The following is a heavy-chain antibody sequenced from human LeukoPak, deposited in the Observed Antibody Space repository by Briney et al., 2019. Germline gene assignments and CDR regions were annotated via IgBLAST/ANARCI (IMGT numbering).Heavy chain of an antibody. V-gene: IGHV4-34*01. Sequence: SETLSLTCAVYGGSFSGYYWSWIRQPPGKGLEWIGEINLSGSTNYNPSLMSRVTISVDTSKNQFSLKLSSVTAADTAVYYCARTLYGSGSQYYYYYMDVWGKGTTVTISS. CDR3: ARTLYGSGSQYYYYYMDV. CDR2: INLSGST. CDR1: GGSFSGYY. J-gene: IGHJ6*03. D-gene: IGHD3-10*01.